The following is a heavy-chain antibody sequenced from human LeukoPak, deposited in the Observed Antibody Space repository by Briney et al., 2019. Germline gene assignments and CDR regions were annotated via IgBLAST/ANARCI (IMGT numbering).Heavy chain of an antibody. J-gene: IGHJ5*02. CDR3: ARHVGGTNWFDS. CDR2: ISYIGST. CDR1: GGFSVSSSSY. V-gene: IGHV4-39*01. Sequence: PSETLSLTCSVSGGFSVSSSSYWGWIRQPPGKGPEWIGSISYIGSTYYNPDLKSRATISIDTSKNEFSVSLRSVTAADTAVYYCARHVGGTNWFDSWGRGILVTVSS. D-gene: IGHD1-26*01.